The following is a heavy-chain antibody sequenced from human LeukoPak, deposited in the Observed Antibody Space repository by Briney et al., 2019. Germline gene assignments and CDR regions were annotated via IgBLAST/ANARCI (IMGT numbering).Heavy chain of an antibody. CDR3: ARDRPRPRGAFDI. CDR1: GFTFSSYS. Sequence: GGSLRLSCAASGFTFSSYSMNWVRQAPGKGLEWVSSISSSSSYIYYADSVKGRFTISRDNAKNSLYLQMNSLRAEDTAVYYCARDRPRPRGAFDIWGQGTMVTVSS. CDR2: ISSSSSYI. J-gene: IGHJ3*02. V-gene: IGHV3-21*01. D-gene: IGHD3-10*01.